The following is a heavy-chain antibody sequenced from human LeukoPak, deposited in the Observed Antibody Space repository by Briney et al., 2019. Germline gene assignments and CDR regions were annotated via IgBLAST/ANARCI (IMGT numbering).Heavy chain of an antibody. Sequence: GASVRVSCKTSGYTFTDYYIHWVRQAPGQGLEWMGWINSNSGGTSYAQKLQGRVTMTTDTSTSTAYMELRSLRSDDTAVYYCARSSIVVGTLNWFDPWGQGTLVTVSS. CDR3: ARSSIVVGTLNWFDP. CDR1: GYTFTDYY. V-gene: IGHV1-2*02. J-gene: IGHJ5*02. D-gene: IGHD3-22*01. CDR2: INSNSGGT.